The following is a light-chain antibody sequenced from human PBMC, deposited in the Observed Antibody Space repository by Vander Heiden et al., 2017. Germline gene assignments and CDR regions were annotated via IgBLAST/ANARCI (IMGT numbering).Light chain of an antibody. CDR1: QSLSSN. Sequence: EIVMTQSPATLPVSPGERATLSCRASQSLSSNLAWYQQKPGQAPRLLIYGASTRATGIPARFSGSGSGTEFTLTISSLQSEDFAVYHCQQYNNWPLTFGGGTKVEIK. CDR3: QQYNNWPLT. V-gene: IGKV3-15*01. J-gene: IGKJ4*01. CDR2: GAS.